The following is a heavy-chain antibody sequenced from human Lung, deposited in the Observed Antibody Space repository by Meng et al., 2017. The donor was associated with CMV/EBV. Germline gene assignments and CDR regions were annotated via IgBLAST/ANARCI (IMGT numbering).Heavy chain of an antibody. J-gene: IGHJ6*02. CDR1: GFTFSSYA. V-gene: IGHV3-30-3*01. CDR3: ARVNIVVVPAAPRDV. D-gene: IGHD2-2*01. Sequence: SCAASGFTFSSYAMHWVRQAPGKGLEWVAVISYDGSKKYYADSVKGRFTISRDNSKNTLYLQMNSLRAEDTAVYYCARVNIVVVPAAPRDVWGQGTXVTVSS. CDR2: ISYDGSKK.